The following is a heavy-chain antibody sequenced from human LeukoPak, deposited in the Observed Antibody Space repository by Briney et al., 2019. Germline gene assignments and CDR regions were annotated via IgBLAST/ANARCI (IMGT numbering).Heavy chain of an antibody. Sequence: APVKVSCKASGYTFTSYDINWVRQATGQGLEWMGWMNPNSGNTGYAQKFQGRVTMTRNTSISTAYMELSSLRSEDTAVYYCARGMGLLRTTDYWGQGTLVTVSS. D-gene: IGHD3-22*01. CDR1: GYTFTSYD. CDR3: ARGMGLLRTTDY. J-gene: IGHJ4*02. V-gene: IGHV1-8*01. CDR2: MNPNSGNT.